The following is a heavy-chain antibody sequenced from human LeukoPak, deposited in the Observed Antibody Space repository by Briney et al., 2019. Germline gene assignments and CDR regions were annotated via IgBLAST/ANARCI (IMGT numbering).Heavy chain of an antibody. CDR1: GGSISSSNW. D-gene: IGHD3-3*01. J-gene: IGHJ4*02. CDR3: ARENDYDFWSGTMGYLDY. Sequence: SETLSLTCAVSGGSISSSNWWSWVRQPPGKGLEWIGEIYHSGSTNYNPSLKSRVTMSVDTSKNQFSLKLSSVTAADTAVYYCARENDYDFWSGTMGYLDYWGQGTLVTVSS. CDR2: IYHSGST. V-gene: IGHV4-4*02.